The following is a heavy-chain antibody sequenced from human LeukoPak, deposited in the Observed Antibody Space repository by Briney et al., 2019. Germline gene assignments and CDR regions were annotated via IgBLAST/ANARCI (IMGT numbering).Heavy chain of an antibody. D-gene: IGHD1-26*01. V-gene: IGHV1-69*05. Sequence: GASVKVSCKASGGTFSSYAISWVRQAPGQGLEWMGGIIPIFGTANYAQKFQGRVTMTTDTSTSTAYMELRSLRSDDTAVYYCARVGHEELLMWGQGTLVTVSS. CDR1: GGTFSSYA. CDR3: ARVGHEELLM. J-gene: IGHJ4*02. CDR2: IIPIFGTA.